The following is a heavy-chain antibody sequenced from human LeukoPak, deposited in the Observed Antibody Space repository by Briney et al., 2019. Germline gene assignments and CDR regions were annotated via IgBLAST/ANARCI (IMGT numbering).Heavy chain of an antibody. Sequence: QTGGSLRLSCAASGFTFINYAMNWVRQAPGKGLEWVSGMSGSGGSTCYADSVKGRFTISTDNSKNTLYLQMNSLRAEDTAVYYCAKRSGIIPYSFDYWGQGTLVTVSS. D-gene: IGHD3-3*01. CDR2: MSGSGGST. V-gene: IGHV3-23*01. CDR3: AKRSGIIPYSFDY. J-gene: IGHJ4*02. CDR1: GFTFINYA.